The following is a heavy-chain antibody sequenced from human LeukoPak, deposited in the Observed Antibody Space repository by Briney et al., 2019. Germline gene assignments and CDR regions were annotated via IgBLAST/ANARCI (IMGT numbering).Heavy chain of an antibody. CDR2: IHNSGST. V-gene: IGHV4-61*01. CDR1: GDSVSSDSYY. Sequence: RSSETLSLTCKVSGDSVSSDSYYWSWIRQPPGQGLEWIGYIHNSGSTKYNASPKSRLTISVDTSKNQFSLEVTSVTAADTAVYYCARTNYGDYNWFDPWGQGTLVTVSS. J-gene: IGHJ5*02. D-gene: IGHD4-17*01. CDR3: ARTNYGDYNWFDP.